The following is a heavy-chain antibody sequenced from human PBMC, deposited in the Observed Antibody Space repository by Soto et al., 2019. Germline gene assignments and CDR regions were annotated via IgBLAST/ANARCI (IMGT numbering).Heavy chain of an antibody. CDR3: ARDRYDFWSGYPFPPNMDV. D-gene: IGHD3-3*01. CDR2: IKQDGSEK. CDR1: GFTFSSYW. J-gene: IGHJ6*03. V-gene: IGHV3-7*01. Sequence: EVQLVESGGGLVQPGGSLRLSCAASGFTFSSYWMSWVRQAPGKGLEWVANIKQDGSEKYYVDSVKGRFTISRDNAKNSLYLQMNSLRAEDTAVYYCARDRYDFWSGYPFPPNMDVWGKGTTVTVSS.